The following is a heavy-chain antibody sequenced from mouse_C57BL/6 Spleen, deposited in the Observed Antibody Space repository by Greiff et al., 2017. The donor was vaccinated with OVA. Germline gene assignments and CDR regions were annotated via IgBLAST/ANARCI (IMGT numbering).Heavy chain of an antibody. V-gene: IGHV1-15*01. J-gene: IGHJ2*01. Sequence: VQLQQSGAELVRPGASVTLSCKASGYTFTDYEMHWVKQTPVHGLEWIGAIDPETGGTAYNQKFKGKAILTADKSSSTAYMELRSLTSEDSAVYYCTRRAGTAPFDDWGKGTTLTVSS. D-gene: IGHD3-3*01. CDR1: GYTFTDYE. CDR2: IDPETGGT. CDR3: TRRAGTAPFDD.